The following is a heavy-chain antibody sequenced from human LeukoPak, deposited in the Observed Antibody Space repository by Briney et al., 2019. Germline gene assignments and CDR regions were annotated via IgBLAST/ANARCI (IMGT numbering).Heavy chain of an antibody. V-gene: IGHV4-4*07. D-gene: IGHD3-22*01. Sequence: SETLSLTCTVSDGSISSYYWRWIRQPAGKGLEWIGRIYTSGSTNYNPSLKSRVTISVDKSKNQFSLKLSSVTAADTAVYYCASSGNYDSSVRDYWGQGTLVTVSS. CDR1: DGSISSYY. J-gene: IGHJ4*02. CDR3: ASSGNYDSSVRDY. CDR2: IYTSGST.